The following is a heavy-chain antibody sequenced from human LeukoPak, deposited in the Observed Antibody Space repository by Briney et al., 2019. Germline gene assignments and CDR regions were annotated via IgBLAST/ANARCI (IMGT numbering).Heavy chain of an antibody. CDR1: GGSISSYY. Sequence: SETLSLTCTVSGGSISSYYWSWIRQPPGKGLEWIGYIYYSGSTNYSPSLKSRVTISVDTSKNQFSLKLSSVTAADTAVYYCARVTRYFDWPQRYYYYMDVWGKGTTVTVSS. CDR2: IYYSGST. CDR3: ARVTRYFDWPQRYYYYMDV. V-gene: IGHV4-59*01. D-gene: IGHD3-9*01. J-gene: IGHJ6*03.